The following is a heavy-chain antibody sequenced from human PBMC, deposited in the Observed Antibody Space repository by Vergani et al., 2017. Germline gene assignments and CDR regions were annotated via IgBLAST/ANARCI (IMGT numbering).Heavy chain of an antibody. CDR3: AKQGAVEYSNLLPGYYYYYMDV. CDR1: GFTFSSYA. V-gene: IGHV3-23*01. D-gene: IGHD4-11*01. CDR2: ISGSGGST. Sequence: EVQLLESGGGLVQPGGSLRLSCAASGFTFSSYAMSWVRQAPGKGLEWVSAISGSGGSTYYADSVKGRFTISRDNSKNTLYLQMNSLRAEDTAVYYCAKQGAVEYSNLLPGYYYYYMDVWGKGTTVTVSS. J-gene: IGHJ6*03.